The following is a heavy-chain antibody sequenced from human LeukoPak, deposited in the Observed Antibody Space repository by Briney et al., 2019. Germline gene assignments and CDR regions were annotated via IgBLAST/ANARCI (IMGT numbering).Heavy chain of an antibody. V-gene: IGHV3-64*01. CDR3: ARDGPPGAARPKLGSGFDY. CDR2: ISSNEGST. J-gene: IGHJ4*02. D-gene: IGHD6-6*01. Sequence: GGSLRLSCAASGITFSSYAMHWVRQAPGKGLEYVSAISSNEGSTYYANSVKGRFTISRDNSKNTLYLQMGSLRAEDMAVYYCARDGPPGAARPKLGSGFDYWGQETLVTVSS. CDR1: GITFSSYA.